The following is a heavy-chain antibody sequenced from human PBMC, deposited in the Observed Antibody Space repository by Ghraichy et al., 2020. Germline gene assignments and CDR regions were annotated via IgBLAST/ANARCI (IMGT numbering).Heavy chain of an antibody. V-gene: IGHV3-23*01. Sequence: GGSLRLSCSASGFAFNNYAMGWVRLTPGKGLEWVSGISDSGGSAYYADSVKGRFTISRDNSKNTVDMQMNSLRADDAAIYYCAKGCLRYCSGGTCYTFDSWDQGTLDTVSS. CDR3: AKGCLRYCSGGTCYTFDS. CDR1: GFAFNNYA. J-gene: IGHJ4*02. CDR2: ISDSGGSA. D-gene: IGHD2-15*01.